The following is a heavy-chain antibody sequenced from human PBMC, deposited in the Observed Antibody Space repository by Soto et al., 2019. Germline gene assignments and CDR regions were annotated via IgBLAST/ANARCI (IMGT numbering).Heavy chain of an antibody. V-gene: IGHV4-39*01. J-gene: IGHJ5*02. CDR1: SGSITSSSFH. CDR2: MYYGGNT. Sequence: QLQLQESGPGLVKPSETLSLTCTVARGSIVSSGSITSSSFHWGWIRQPPGKGLEWIGSMYYGGNTYYNPSLKSRVTIYGDTSRNQLSLILTSVTAADSAMYYCASYSGREGWLDPWGQGTLVTVSA. D-gene: IGHD1-26*01. CDR3: ASYSGREGWLDP.